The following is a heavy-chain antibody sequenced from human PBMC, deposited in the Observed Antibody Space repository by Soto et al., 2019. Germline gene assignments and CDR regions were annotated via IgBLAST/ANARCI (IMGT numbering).Heavy chain of an antibody. CDR1: GFNFRIYA. D-gene: IGHD1-26*01. V-gene: IGHV3-23*01. Sequence: EVHLLESGGGLAQAGGSLRLSCAASGFNFRIYAMNWVRQAPGKGLEWVSVMIGDGSSWDYADSVRGRFTISRDNSKNTLYLQMKSLRAEDTAVYYCAKDLRPDGRYDLDYWGQGTLVTVSS. J-gene: IGHJ4*02. CDR3: AKDLRPDGRYDLDY. CDR2: MIGDGSSW.